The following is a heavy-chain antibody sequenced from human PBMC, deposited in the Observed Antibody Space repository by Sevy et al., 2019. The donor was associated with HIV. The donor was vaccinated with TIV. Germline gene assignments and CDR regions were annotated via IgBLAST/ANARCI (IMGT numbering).Heavy chain of an antibody. CDR1: GFTFSRYW. J-gene: IGHJ4*02. CDR2: IKQDGSEK. V-gene: IGHV3-7*01. Sequence: GGSLRLSCAASGFTFSRYWMSWVRRAPGKGLEWVANIKQDGSEKYYVDSVKGRFTISRDNAKNSLYLQMNSLRADDTAVYYCARVKDDSSGYRFDYWGQGTLVTVSS. CDR3: ARVKDDSSGYRFDY. D-gene: IGHD3-22*01.